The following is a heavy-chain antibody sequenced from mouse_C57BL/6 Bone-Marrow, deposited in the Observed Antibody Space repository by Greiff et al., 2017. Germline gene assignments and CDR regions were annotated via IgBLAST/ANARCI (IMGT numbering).Heavy chain of an antibody. CDR3: ARWCYGSSECYFDV. D-gene: IGHD1-1*01. CDR2: IYPGSGST. J-gene: IGHJ1*03. CDR1: GYTFTSYW. Sequence: VKLQQPGAELVKPGASVKMSCKASGYTFTSYWITWVKQRPGQGLEWIGDIYPGSGSTNYNEKFKSKATLTVETSSSTAYMQLSSLTSEDSAVYYCARWCYGSSECYFDVWGTGTTVTVSA. V-gene: IGHV1-55*01.